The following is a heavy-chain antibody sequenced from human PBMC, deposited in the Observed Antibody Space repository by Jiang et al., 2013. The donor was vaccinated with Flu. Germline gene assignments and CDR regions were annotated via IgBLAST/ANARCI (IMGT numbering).Heavy chain of an antibody. J-gene: IGHJ4*02. CDR2: IYYSGST. Sequence: SGSGLVKPSETLSLTCTVSGGSISSYYWSRIRQPPGKGLEWIGYIYYSGSTSYNPSLKSRVTISVDTSKNQFSQKLSSVTAADTAVYYCARHNLAAAEYYFDYWGQGTLVTVSS. V-gene: IGHV4-59*08. CDR1: GGSISSYY. D-gene: IGHD6-13*01. CDR3: ARHNLAAAEYYFDY.